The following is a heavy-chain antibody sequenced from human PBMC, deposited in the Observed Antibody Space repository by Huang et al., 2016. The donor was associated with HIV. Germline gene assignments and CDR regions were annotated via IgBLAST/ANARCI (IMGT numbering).Heavy chain of an antibody. CDR1: GFTFRDHP. CDR2: ISFDGRNK. V-gene: IGHV3-30*14. CDR3: ARDTTTVAGLDF. J-gene: IGHJ4*02. Sequence: GFTFRDHPMHWVRQAPGKGLEWVAVISFDGRNKFYVDFVRGRFTISRDNSKNILYLQLNSLTPADTSIYYCARDTTTVAGLDFWGQGALVTVSS. D-gene: IGHD6-19*01.